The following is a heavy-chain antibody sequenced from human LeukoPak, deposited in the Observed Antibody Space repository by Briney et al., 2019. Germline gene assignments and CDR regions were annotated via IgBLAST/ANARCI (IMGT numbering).Heavy chain of an antibody. J-gene: IGHJ4*02. V-gene: IGHV4-4*07. CDR1: GGSISSFY. CDR2: IYTTGST. D-gene: IGHD6-13*01. CDR3: ATISSTWYVDY. Sequence: SETLSLTCTVSGGSISSFYWSWIRQPAGKGLEWIGRIYTTGSTNYNPSLKSRVTMSVDTSKNQFSLTLSSVTAADTAVYYCATISSTWYVDYWGQGTLVTVSS.